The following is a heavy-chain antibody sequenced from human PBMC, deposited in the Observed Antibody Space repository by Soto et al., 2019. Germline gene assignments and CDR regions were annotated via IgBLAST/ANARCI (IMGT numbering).Heavy chain of an antibody. D-gene: IGHD2-2*01. CDR3: ARDLHRYCSSTSCPNFDY. V-gene: IGHV1-18*01. CDR2: ISAYNGNT. CDR1: GYTFTSYG. J-gene: IGHJ4*02. Sequence: ASVKVSCKASGYTFTSYGISWVRQAPGQGLEWMGWISAYNGNTNYAQKLQGRVTMTTDTSTSTAYMELRSLRSDDTAVYYCARDLHRYCSSTSCPNFDYWGQGTLVTVSS.